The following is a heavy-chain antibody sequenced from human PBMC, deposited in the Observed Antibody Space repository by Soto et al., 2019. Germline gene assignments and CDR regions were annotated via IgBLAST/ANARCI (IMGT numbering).Heavy chain of an antibody. CDR3: ARPAYYDILHDAFDI. CDR1: GGSISSSIYY. V-gene: IGHV4-39*01. CDR2: IYYSGST. Sequence: SETLSLTCTVSGGSISSSIYYWGWIRQPPGKGLEWIGSIYYSGSTYYNPSLKSRVTISVDTSKNQFSLKLSSVTAADTAVYSCARPAYYDILHDAFDIWGQGTMVTVSS. D-gene: IGHD3-9*01. J-gene: IGHJ3*02.